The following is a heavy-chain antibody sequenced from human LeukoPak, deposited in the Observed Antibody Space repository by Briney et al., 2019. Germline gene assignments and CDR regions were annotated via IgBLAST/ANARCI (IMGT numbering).Heavy chain of an antibody. CDR3: ARADQYYDNLRFDP. CDR2: INPNSGGT. Sequence: ASVKVSCKASGYTFTSYYMHWVRQAPGQGLEWMGWINPNSGGTNYAQKFQGRVTMTRDTSISTAYMELSRLRSDDTAVYYCARADQYYDNLRFDPWGQGTLVTVSS. J-gene: IGHJ5*02. D-gene: IGHD3-9*01. CDR1: GYTFTSYY. V-gene: IGHV1-2*02.